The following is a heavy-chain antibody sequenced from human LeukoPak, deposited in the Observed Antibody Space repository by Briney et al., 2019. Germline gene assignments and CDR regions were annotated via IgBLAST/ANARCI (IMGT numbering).Heavy chain of an antibody. J-gene: IGHJ4*02. CDR3: ARGFSEYFDWLEVDY. CDR1: GYTLTELS. CDR2: INPSGGST. D-gene: IGHD3-9*01. Sequence: GASVKVSCKVSGYTLTELSMHWVRQAPGKGLEWMGIINPSGGSTSYAQKFQGRVTMTRDTSTSTVYMELSSLRSEDTAVYYCARGFSEYFDWLEVDYWGQGTLVTVSS. V-gene: IGHV1-46*01.